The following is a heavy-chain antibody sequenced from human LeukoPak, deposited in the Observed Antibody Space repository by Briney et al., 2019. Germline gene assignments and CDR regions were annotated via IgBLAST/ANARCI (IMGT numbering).Heavy chain of an antibody. CDR3: AKVAKVRGVIITEFDY. CDR1: GFTFSSYG. D-gene: IGHD3-10*01. V-gene: IGHV3-30*18. J-gene: IGHJ4*02. Sequence: GRSLRLSCAASGFTFSSYGMHWVRQAPGKGLEWVAVISYDGSNKYYADSVKGRFTISRDNSKNTLYLQMNSLRAEDTAVYYRAKVAKVRGVIITEFDYWGQGTLVTVSS. CDR2: ISYDGSNK.